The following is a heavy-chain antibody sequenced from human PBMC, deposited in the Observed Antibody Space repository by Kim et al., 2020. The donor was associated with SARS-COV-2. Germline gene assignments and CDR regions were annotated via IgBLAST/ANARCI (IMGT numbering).Heavy chain of an antibody. D-gene: IGHD2-2*01. V-gene: IGHV4-59*01. J-gene: IGHJ3*02. Sequence: RVTISVDTSKNQFSLKLSSVTAADTAVYYCARSWDIVVVPAAMMNDAFDIWGQGTMVTVSS. CDR3: ARSWDIVVVPAAMMNDAFDI.